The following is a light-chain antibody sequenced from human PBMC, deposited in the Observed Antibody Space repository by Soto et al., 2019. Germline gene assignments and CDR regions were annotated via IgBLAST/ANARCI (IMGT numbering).Light chain of an antibody. J-gene: IGLJ3*02. Sequence: QSVLTQPRSVSGSPGQSVTISCTGTSSDVGGYNYVSWYQQHPGKAPKLMIYDGTKRLSVVPDRFYGYESGNTASLTISGLEAADEADYYCCSFAGSYTRVFGGGTKLTVL. CDR1: SSDVGGYNY. CDR2: DGT. V-gene: IGLV2-11*01. CDR3: CSFAGSYTRV.